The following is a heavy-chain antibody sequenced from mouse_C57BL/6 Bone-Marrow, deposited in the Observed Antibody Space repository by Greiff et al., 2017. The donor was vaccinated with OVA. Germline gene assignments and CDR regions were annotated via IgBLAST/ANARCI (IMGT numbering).Heavy chain of an antibody. CDR1: GYTFTTYP. V-gene: IGHV1-47*01. J-gene: IGHJ2*01. D-gene: IGHD3-2*02. CDR3: ARTDSSGYYFDY. CDR2: FHPYNDDT. Sequence: VQLQESGAELVKPGASVKMSCKASGYTFTTYPIEWMKQNHGKSLEWIGNFHPYNDDTKYNEKFKGKATLTVEKSSSTVYLALSRLTSDDSAVYYCARTDSSGYYFDYWGQGTTLTVSS.